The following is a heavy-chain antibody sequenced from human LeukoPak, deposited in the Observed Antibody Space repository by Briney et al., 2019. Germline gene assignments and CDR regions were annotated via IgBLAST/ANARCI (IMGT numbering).Heavy chain of an antibody. V-gene: IGHV3-33*08. CDR1: GFTFSSYA. Sequence: PGGSLRLSCAASGFTFSSYAMHWVRQAPGKGLEWVAVIWYDGSNKYYADSVKGRFTISRDNSKNTLYLQMNSLRAEDTAVYYCARVGGYGRTYYYYYGMDVWGQGTTVTVSS. D-gene: IGHD5-18*01. J-gene: IGHJ6*02. CDR3: ARVGGYGRTYYYYYGMDV. CDR2: IWYDGSNK.